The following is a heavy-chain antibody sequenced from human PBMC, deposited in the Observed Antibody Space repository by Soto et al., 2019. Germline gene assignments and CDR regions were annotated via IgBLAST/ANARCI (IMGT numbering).Heavy chain of an antibody. CDR1: GFTFSSNW. V-gene: IGHV3-7*01. J-gene: IGHJ4*02. CDR3: ARGDNPDY. CDR2: IKQDGSEK. Sequence: ESGGGLVQPGGSLRLSCAASGFTFSSNWMTWVRQAPGKGLEWVANIKQDGSEKYYVDSVKGRFTISRDNAKNSLYLQMNSLRVGDTAVYHCARGDNPDYWGQGTLVTVSS. D-gene: IGHD1-1*01.